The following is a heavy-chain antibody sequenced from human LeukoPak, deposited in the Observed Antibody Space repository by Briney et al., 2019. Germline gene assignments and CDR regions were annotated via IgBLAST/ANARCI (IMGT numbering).Heavy chain of an antibody. CDR1: GFTFSSYS. J-gene: IGHJ5*02. V-gene: IGHV3-21*01. D-gene: IGHD3-16*01. CDR3: ARDLRDAWTMGENWFDP. Sequence: PGGSLRLSCAASGFTFSSYSMNWVRQAPGKGLEWVSSISSSSSYIYYADSVKGRFTISRDNAKNSLYLQMNSLRAEDTAVYYCARDLRDAWTMGENWFDPWGQGTLVTVSS. CDR2: ISSSSSYI.